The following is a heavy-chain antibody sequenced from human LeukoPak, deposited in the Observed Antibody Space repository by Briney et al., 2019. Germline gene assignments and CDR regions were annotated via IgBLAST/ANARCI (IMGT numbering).Heavy chain of an antibody. CDR2: ISSSSSYI. CDR3: ARGGQQLVRGFDY. Sequence: GGSLRLSCAASGFTFSSYWMSWVRQAPGKGLEWVSSISSSSSYIYYADSVKGRFTISRDNAKNSLYLQMNSLRAEDTAVYYCARGGQQLVRGFDYWGQGTLVTVSS. D-gene: IGHD6-13*01. CDR1: GFTFSSYW. J-gene: IGHJ4*02. V-gene: IGHV3-21*01.